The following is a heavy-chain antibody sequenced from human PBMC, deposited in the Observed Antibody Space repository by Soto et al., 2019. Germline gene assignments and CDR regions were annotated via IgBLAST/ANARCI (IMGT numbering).Heavy chain of an antibody. J-gene: IGHJ4*02. V-gene: IGHV4-38-2*01. Sequence: SETLSLTCAFSVYSISSGYYWGWIRQPPGKGLEWIGSIYHSGSTYYNPSLKSRVTISVDTSKNQFSLKLSSVTAADTAVYYCARLWGILGAASFSPTYWGQGTLVIVSS. CDR2: IYHSGST. CDR3: ARLWGILGAASFSPTY. D-gene: IGHD3-3*01. CDR1: VYSISSGYY.